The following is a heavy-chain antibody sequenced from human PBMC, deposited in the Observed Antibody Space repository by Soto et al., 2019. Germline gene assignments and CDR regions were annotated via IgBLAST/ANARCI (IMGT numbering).Heavy chain of an antibody. D-gene: IGHD1-1*01. CDR3: ARGRYGDY. Sequence: QVHLVQSGAEVKKPGASVKVSCKGSGYGFTTYGITWVRQAPGQGLEGLAWIGAHNGNTNYAQKLQGKITVTRNTTTSTAYMELRSLRSDDTAVYYCARGRYGDYWGQGALVTVSS. V-gene: IGHV1-18*01. CDR2: IGAHNGNT. CDR1: GYGFTTYG. J-gene: IGHJ4*02.